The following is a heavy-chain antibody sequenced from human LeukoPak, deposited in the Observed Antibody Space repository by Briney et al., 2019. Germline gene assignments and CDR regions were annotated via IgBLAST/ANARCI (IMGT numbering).Heavy chain of an antibody. V-gene: IGHV4-39*07. CDR2: INHSGST. Sequence: PSETLSLTCTVSGGSISSSSYYWGWIRQPPGKGLEWIGEINHSGSTNYNPSLKSRVTISVDTSKNQFSLKLSSVTAADTAVYYCARAVFVWVRGVDFDYWGQGTLVTVSS. J-gene: IGHJ4*02. D-gene: IGHD5-12*01. CDR3: ARAVFVWVRGVDFDY. CDR1: GGSISSSSYY.